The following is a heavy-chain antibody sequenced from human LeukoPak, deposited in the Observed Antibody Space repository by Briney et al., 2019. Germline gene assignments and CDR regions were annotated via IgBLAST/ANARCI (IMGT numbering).Heavy chain of an antibody. CDR3: ARFRDGYNSWFDP. CDR2: IYYSGST. Sequence: MPSETLSLTCTVSGGSVSSGSYYWSWIRQPPGKGLEWIGYIYYSGSTNYNPSLKSRVTISVDTSKNQFSLKLSSVTAADTAVYYCARFRDGYNSWFDPWGQGTLVTVFS. J-gene: IGHJ5*02. CDR1: GGSVSSGSYY. V-gene: IGHV4-61*01. D-gene: IGHD5-24*01.